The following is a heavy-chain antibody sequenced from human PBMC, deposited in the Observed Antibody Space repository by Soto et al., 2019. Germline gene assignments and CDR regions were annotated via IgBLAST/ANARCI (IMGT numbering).Heavy chain of an antibody. CDR3: ARLITFGGAARFDY. V-gene: IGHV4-61*08. D-gene: IGHD3-16*01. CDR1: GGSITSVGYY. CDR2: IYYSGST. J-gene: IGHJ4*02. Sequence: SETLSLTCAVSGGSITSVGYYWSWIRQPPGKGLEWIGYIYYSGSTNYNPSLKSRVTISVDTSKNQFSLKLSSVTAADTAVYYCARLITFGGAARFDYWGQGTLVTVSS.